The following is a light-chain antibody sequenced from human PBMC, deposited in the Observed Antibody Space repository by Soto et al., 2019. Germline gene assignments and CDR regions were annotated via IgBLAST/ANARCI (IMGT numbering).Light chain of an antibody. J-gene: IGKJ1*01. CDR2: AES. CDR1: QSISSY. Sequence: IQLTQSPSTLSASVGARGTITCRASQSISSYLNWYQQKPGKAPKLLIYAESSLQSGVPERLSGSGSGTEFNLTISSLQPDDFATYYCQKYNSYSWTCGQGTKVDIK. V-gene: IGKV1-5*01. CDR3: QKYNSYSWT.